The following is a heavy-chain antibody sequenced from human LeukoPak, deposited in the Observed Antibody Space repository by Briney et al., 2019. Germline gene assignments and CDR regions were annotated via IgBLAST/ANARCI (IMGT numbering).Heavy chain of an antibody. CDR3: ASSIDGGSFDY. D-gene: IGHD3-16*01. J-gene: IGHJ4*02. CDR2: ISGSGGST. Sequence: GGSLRLSCAASGFTFSSYAMSWVRQAPGKGLEWVSAISGSGGSTYYADSVKGRFTISRDNAKNSLYLQMNSLRAEDTAVYYCASSIDGGSFDYWGQGTLVTVSS. CDR1: GFTFSSYA. V-gene: IGHV3-23*01.